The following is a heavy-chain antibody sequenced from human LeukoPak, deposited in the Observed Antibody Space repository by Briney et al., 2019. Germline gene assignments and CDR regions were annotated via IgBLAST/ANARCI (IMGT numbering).Heavy chain of an antibody. Sequence: GGSLRLSCAASGFTFSSYAMHWVRQAPGKGLEWVAVISYDGSNKYYADSVKGRFTISRDNAKNSLYLQMNSLRAEDTAVYYCARVGSDFGWGYMDVWGKGTTVTVSS. CDR3: ARVGSDFGWGYMDV. D-gene: IGHD3-16*01. J-gene: IGHJ6*03. CDR1: GFTFSSYA. V-gene: IGHV3-30*04. CDR2: ISYDGSNK.